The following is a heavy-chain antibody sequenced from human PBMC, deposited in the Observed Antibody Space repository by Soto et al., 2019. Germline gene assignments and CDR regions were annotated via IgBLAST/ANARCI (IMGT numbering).Heavy chain of an antibody. V-gene: IGHV4-30-4*02. Sequence: SETLSLTCTVSGGSISSGDYYWSWIRQPPGKGLEWIGYIYYSGSTYYNPSLKSRVTISVDTSKNQFSLKLSSVTAADTAVYYCARGNVDTAMAVPFDYWGQGTLVTVSS. CDR3: ARGNVDTAMAVPFDY. CDR1: GGSISSGDYY. CDR2: IYYSGST. D-gene: IGHD5-18*01. J-gene: IGHJ4*02.